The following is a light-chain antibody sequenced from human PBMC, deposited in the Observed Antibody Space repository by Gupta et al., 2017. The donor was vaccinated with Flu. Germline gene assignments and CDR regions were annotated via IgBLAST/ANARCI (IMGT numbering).Light chain of an antibody. J-gene: IGKJ2*01. V-gene: IGKV1-5*03. CDR1: QSISSW. Sequence: DIQMTQSPSTLSASVGDRVTITCRASQSISSWLAWYQQKSGKAPKLLIYNASSLKSGVPSRFSGSGSGTEFTLTISSLEPDDFATYYCQQYNRYSLYTFGQGTKLEIK. CDR3: QQYNRYSLYT. CDR2: NAS.